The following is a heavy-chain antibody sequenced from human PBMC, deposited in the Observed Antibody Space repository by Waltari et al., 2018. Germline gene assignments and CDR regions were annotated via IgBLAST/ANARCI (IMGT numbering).Heavy chain of an antibody. J-gene: IGHJ4*02. CDR1: GSTFTDFL. Sequence: QVQLVQSGAAVKKSGASVQVSCKASGSTFTDFLTHWVRQAPGQGLEWMGRINPNSGDTSYAQRFQGRVTMTGDTSITTAYMELTGLRSDDTAIYYFARSGGGTTTFGVAEWGQGSLVTVSS. D-gene: IGHD3-3*01. V-gene: IGHV1-2*06. CDR3: ARSGGGTTTFGVAE. CDR2: INPNSGDT.